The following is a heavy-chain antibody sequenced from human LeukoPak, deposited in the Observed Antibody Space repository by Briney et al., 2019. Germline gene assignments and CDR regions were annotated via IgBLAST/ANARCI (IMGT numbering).Heavy chain of an antibody. CDR1: GGSISSDEYY. CDR2: IYYSGST. Sequence: SSETLSLTCSVSGGSISSDEYYWTWIRQPPGKGLEWIGYIYYSGSTNYSPSLKSRVTISVDTSKNQFSLKVSSVTAADTAVYYCARQGSGSHKDWGQGTLVTVSS. J-gene: IGHJ4*02. V-gene: IGHV4-61*08. CDR3: ARQGSGSHKD. D-gene: IGHD1-26*01.